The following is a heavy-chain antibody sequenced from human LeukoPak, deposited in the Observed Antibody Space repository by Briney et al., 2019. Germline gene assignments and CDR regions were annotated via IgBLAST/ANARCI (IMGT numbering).Heavy chain of an antibody. D-gene: IGHD2-2*03. J-gene: IGHJ4*02. Sequence: SETLSLTCTASGGSISSSSYYWGWIRQPPGKGLEWIGTISYSGSTYYNPSLKSRVTISVDTSKNQFSLKLSSVTAADTAAYYCARLLGFPYYFDYWGQGTLVTVSS. CDR2: ISYSGST. V-gene: IGHV4-39*01. CDR1: GGSISSSSYY. CDR3: ARLLGFPYYFDY.